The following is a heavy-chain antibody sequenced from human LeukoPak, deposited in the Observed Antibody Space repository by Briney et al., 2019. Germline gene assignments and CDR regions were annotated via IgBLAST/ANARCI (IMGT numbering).Heavy chain of an antibody. Sequence: GGSLRLSCAASGFTFSGYGMHWVRQAPGKGLEWVAVISYDGSYKYYADSLKGRFTISRDNSKNTLYLQMNSLRAEETAVYYCARLRPYSSTWYAYYGMDVWGQGTTVTVSS. CDR1: GFTFSGYG. J-gene: IGHJ6*02. CDR2: ISYDGSYK. CDR3: ARLRPYSSTWYAYYGMDV. V-gene: IGHV3-30*03. D-gene: IGHD6-13*01.